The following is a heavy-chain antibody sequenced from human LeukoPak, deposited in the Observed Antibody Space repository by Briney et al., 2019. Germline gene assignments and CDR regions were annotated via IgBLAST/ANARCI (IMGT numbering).Heavy chain of an antibody. J-gene: IGHJ4*02. CDR2: IDSSSSTI. D-gene: IGHD3-22*01. Sequence: GGSLRLSCAASGFTFSRYSMNWVRQAPGKGLEWVSYIDSSSSTIKYADSVKGRFTISRDNSKNTLYLQMNSLRAEDTAVYYCAKLNRGYWTPFDYWGQGTLVIVSS. CDR3: AKLNRGYWTPFDY. CDR1: GFTFSRYS. V-gene: IGHV3-48*01.